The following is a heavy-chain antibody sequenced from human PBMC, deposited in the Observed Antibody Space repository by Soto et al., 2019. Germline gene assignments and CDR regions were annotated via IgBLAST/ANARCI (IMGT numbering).Heavy chain of an antibody. D-gene: IGHD6-19*01. V-gene: IGHV4-4*02. Sequence: QVQLQESGPGLVKPSGTLSLTCAVSGGSISSSNWWSWVRQPPGKGLEWIGEIYHSGSTNYNPSLKSPVTISVDKSKNQFSLKLSSVTAADTAVYYCASVGYSSGWYRGYFDLWGRGTLVTVSS. CDR1: GGSISSSNW. CDR2: IYHSGST. CDR3: ASVGYSSGWYRGYFDL. J-gene: IGHJ2*01.